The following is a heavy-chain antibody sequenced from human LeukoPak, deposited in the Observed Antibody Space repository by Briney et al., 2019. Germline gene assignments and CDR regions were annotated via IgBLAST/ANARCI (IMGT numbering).Heavy chain of an antibody. V-gene: IGHV3-30*02. CDR1: GFTFSSYG. CDR3: AKDPTFLDLGYCSSTSCYHHYFDY. Sequence: PGGSLRLSCAASGFTFSSYGMHWVRKAPGKGLEGVAFIRYDGSNKNYADSVKGRFTISRDNSKNTLYLQMNSLRAEDTAVYYCAKDPTFLDLGYCSSTSCYHHYFDYWGQGTLVTVSS. CDR2: IRYDGSNK. J-gene: IGHJ4*02. D-gene: IGHD2-2*01.